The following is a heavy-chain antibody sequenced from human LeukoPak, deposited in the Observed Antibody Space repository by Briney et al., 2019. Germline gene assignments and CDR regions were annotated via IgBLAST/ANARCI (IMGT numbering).Heavy chain of an antibody. CDR1: GGTFSSYA. J-gene: IGHJ4*02. V-gene: IGHV1-69*05. Sequence: SVKVSCKASGGTFSSYAISWARQAPGQGLEWMGGIIPIFGTANYAQKFQGRVTITTDESTSTAYMELSSLRSEDTAVYYCAREENDILTGYYHAWGQGTLVTVSS. CDR3: AREENDILTGYYHA. D-gene: IGHD3-9*01. CDR2: IIPIFGTA.